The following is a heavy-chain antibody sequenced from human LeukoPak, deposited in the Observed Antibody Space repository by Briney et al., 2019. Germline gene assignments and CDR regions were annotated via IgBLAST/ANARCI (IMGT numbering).Heavy chain of an antibody. CDR1: GFTFSNYA. Sequence: GGPLRLSCAASGFTFSNYAMSWVRQALGKGLEWVSAIVGSGGSTYYADSVKGRFSISRGNSKNTLFLQMNSLRVEDTALYYCSKWGDYDVLTGYYDSDFWGQGTLVTVSS. CDR2: IVGSGGST. V-gene: IGHV3-23*01. D-gene: IGHD3-9*01. J-gene: IGHJ4*02. CDR3: SKWGDYDVLTGYYDSDF.